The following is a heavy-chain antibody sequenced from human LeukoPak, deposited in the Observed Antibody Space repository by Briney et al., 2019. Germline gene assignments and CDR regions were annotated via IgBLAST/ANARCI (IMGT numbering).Heavy chain of an antibody. J-gene: IGHJ4*02. V-gene: IGHV1-2*02. CDR1: GYTFTSYD. CDR2: INPNSGGT. CDR3: ARVRYDFWSGYPLDY. Sequence: ASVKVSCKASGYTFTSYDINWVRQATGQGLEWMGWINPNSGGTNYAQKFQGRVTMTRDTSISTVYMELSRLRSADTAVYYCARVRYDFWSGYPLDYWGQGTLVTVSS. D-gene: IGHD3-3*01.